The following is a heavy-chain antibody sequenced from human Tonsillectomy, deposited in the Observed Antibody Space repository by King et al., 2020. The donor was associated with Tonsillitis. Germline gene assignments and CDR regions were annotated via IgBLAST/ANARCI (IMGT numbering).Heavy chain of an antibody. CDR1: GFSFIIYS. J-gene: IGHJ6*02. Sequence: VQLVESGGGLVKPGGSLRLSCAASGFSFIIYSMNWVRQAPGKGLEWDSSISSSSSYIYYADSVKGRFTISRDNAKNSLYLQMNSLRAEDTAVYYCARGSSAMDVWGQGTTVTVSS. CDR3: ARGSSAMDV. CDR2: ISSSSSYI. D-gene: IGHD3-10*01. V-gene: IGHV3-21*01.